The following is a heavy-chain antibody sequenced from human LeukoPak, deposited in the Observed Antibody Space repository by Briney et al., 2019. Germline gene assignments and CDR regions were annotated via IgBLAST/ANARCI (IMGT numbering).Heavy chain of an antibody. J-gene: IGHJ6*03. CDR1: GFTFSSYS. CDR2: ISSSSSYI. Sequence: GGSLRLSCAASGFTFSSYSMNWVRKAPGKGLERVSSISSSSSYIYYDDSVKGRFTISRDNAKNSLYLQMNSLRAEDTAVYYCARESPDTAMVIGLEWPSYYYYMDVWGKGTTVTVSS. V-gene: IGHV3-21*01. CDR3: ARESPDTAMVIGLEWPSYYYYMDV. D-gene: IGHD5-18*01.